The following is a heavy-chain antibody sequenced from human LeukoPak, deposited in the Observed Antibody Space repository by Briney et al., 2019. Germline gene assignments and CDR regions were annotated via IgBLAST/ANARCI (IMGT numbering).Heavy chain of an antibody. CDR1: GGSISSYY. CDR3: ARIIRYPYYYYGMDV. J-gene: IGHJ6*02. D-gene: IGHD2-2*02. CDR2: IYTSGST. V-gene: IGHV4-4*07. Sequence: SETLSLTCTVSGGSISSYYWSWIRQPAGKGLEWIGRIYTSGSTNYNPSLKSRVTISVDTSKNQFSLKLSSVTAADTAVYYCARIIRYPYYYYGMDVWGQGTTVTVSS.